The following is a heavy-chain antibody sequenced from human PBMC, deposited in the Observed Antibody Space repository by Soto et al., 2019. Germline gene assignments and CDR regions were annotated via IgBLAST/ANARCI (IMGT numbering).Heavy chain of an antibody. CDR1: GFTFSSYW. J-gene: IGHJ2*01. Sequence: GGSLRLSCAASGFTFSSYWMSWVRQAPGKGLEWVANIKQDGSEKYYVDSVKGRFTISRDNAKNSLYLQMNSLRAEDTAVYYCARDGSNYVLAPYFDLWGRGTLVTVSS. V-gene: IGHV3-7*01. D-gene: IGHD4-4*01. CDR3: ARDGSNYVLAPYFDL. CDR2: IKQDGSEK.